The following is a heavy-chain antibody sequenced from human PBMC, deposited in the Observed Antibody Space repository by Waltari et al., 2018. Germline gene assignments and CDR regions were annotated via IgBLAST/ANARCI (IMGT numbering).Heavy chain of an antibody. J-gene: IGHJ6*02. Sequence: QVQLQQWGAGLLKPSETLSLTCAVYGGSFSNYYWSWIRQPPGKGLEWIGEINYSGSTNYHPSLKSRVTISVDTSKNQFSLRMNSVTAADTAVYYCAREKRIAARPTSYYYYGLDVWGQGTTVAVSS. CDR3: AREKRIAARPTSYYYYGLDV. D-gene: IGHD6-6*01. CDR1: GGSFSNYY. V-gene: IGHV4-34*01. CDR2: INYSGST.